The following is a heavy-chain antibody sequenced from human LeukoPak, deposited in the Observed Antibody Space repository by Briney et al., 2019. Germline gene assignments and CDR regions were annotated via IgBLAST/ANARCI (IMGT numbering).Heavy chain of an antibody. CDR2: IYYSGST. J-gene: IGHJ6*04. V-gene: IGHV4-59*01. Sequence: PSETLSLTCTVSAGSISSYYWSWIRQPPGKGLEWIGYIYYSGSTNYNPSLKSRVTISVDTSKNQFSLKLSSVTAADTAVYYCARGGAYYYGSGGYYYYGMDVWGKGTTVTVSS. CDR3: ARGGAYYYGSGGYYYYGMDV. CDR1: AGSISSYY. D-gene: IGHD3-10*01.